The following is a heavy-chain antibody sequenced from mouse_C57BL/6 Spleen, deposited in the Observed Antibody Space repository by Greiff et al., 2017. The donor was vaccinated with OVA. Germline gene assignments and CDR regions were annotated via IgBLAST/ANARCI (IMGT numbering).Heavy chain of an antibody. CDR2: IYPGDGDT. D-gene: IGHD4-1*01. V-gene: IGHV1-80*01. CDR1: GYAFSSYW. CDR3: ARDLGRYYFDY. Sequence: VMLVESGAELVKPGASVKISCKASGYAFSSYWMNWVKQRPGKGLEWIGQIYPGDGDTNYNGKFKGKATLTADKSSSTAYMQLSSLTSEDSAVYFCARDLGRYYFDYWGQGTTLTVSS. J-gene: IGHJ2*01.